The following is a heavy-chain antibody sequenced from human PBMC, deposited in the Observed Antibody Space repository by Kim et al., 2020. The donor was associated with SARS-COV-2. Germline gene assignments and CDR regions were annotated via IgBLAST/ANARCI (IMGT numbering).Heavy chain of an antibody. V-gene: IGHV3-21*01. Sequence: GESLRLSCAASGFTFSFYTMNWVRQAPGKGLEWVSSISGDSNSIKYADSVQGRFTISRDNAKNSLYLQMSSLRVEDTAVFYCARDPGTTVHSWGQGTLVTVSS. J-gene: IGHJ4*02. CDR1: GFTFSFYT. CDR2: ISGDSNSI. CDR3: ARDPGTTVHS. D-gene: IGHD4-17*01.